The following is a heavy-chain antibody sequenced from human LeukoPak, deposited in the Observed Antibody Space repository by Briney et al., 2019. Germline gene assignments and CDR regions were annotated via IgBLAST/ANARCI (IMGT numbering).Heavy chain of an antibody. CDR2: INPSGDST. CDR3: AKDRERYYDLWSGYSVDAFDI. CDR1: GYTFTSYY. V-gene: IGHV1-46*01. D-gene: IGHD3-3*01. Sequence: GSVKISCKASGYTFTSYYMNCVRHAPGQGLEWMGIINPSGDSTSYAQKFQGRVTMTRDMSTSTDYMELSSLRAEDTAVYYCAKDRERYYDLWSGYSVDAFDIWGQGTMVTVSS. J-gene: IGHJ3*02.